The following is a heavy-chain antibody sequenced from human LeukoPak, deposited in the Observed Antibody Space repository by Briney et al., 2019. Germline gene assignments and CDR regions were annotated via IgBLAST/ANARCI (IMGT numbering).Heavy chain of an antibody. V-gene: IGHV3-21*01. CDR2: INSSSGYT. D-gene: IGHD3-10*01. CDR3: APSGGLDY. J-gene: IGHJ4*02. CDR1: GFTFSSHS. Sequence: GGSLRLPGSASGFTFSSHSWNWFPQAPGKGLEGLSSINSSSGYTYYADSGKGRFTISRDNAKNLLFLQMNSLRAEDTAVYYCAPSGGLDYWGQGTLVTVSS.